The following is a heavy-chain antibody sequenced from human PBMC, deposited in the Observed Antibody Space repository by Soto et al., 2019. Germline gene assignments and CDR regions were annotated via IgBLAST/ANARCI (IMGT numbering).Heavy chain of an antibody. Sequence: SETLSLTCAVYGGSFGGYYWSWIRQPPGKGLEWIGEINHSGSTNYNPSLKSRVTISVDTSKNQFSLKLSSVTAADTAVYYCATSTYYDFWSGYLGFDPWGQGTLVTVSS. CDR3: ATSTYYDFWSGYLGFDP. V-gene: IGHV4-34*01. D-gene: IGHD3-3*01. CDR2: INHSGST. J-gene: IGHJ5*02. CDR1: GGSFGGYY.